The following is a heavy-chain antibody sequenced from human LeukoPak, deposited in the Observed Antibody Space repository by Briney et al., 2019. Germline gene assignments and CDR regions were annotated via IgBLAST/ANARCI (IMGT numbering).Heavy chain of an antibody. V-gene: IGHV1-18*01. CDR3: ARREGSSGPNYRFDP. Sequence: GASVKVSCKASGYTFTSYGISWVRQAPGRGLEWMGWISAYNGNTNYAQKLQGRVTMTTDTSTSTAYMELRSLRSDDTAVYYCARREGSSGPNYRFDPWGQGTLVTVSS. CDR1: GYTFTSYG. CDR2: ISAYNGNT. J-gene: IGHJ5*02. D-gene: IGHD6-6*01.